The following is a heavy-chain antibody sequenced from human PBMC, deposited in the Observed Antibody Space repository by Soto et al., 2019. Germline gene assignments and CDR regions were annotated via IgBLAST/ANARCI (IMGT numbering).Heavy chain of an antibody. CDR1: GDSISSDYYH. CDR3: AREDDGGDSLDV. Sequence: QVQLQQSGPGLVKPSQTLSLTCTVSGDSISSDYYHWTWIRQSPGKSLEWIGYIHHSGSILYNPSLKSRVTISVDTSKNQFSLHLTSVTAADTAVYFCAREDDGGDSLDVWGQGTTVTVSS. CDR2: IHHSGSI. J-gene: IGHJ6*02. D-gene: IGHD2-21*02. V-gene: IGHV4-30-4*08.